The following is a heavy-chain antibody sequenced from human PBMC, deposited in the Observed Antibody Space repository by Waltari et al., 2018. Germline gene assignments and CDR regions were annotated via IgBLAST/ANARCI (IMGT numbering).Heavy chain of an antibody. Sequence: EVQLLESGGGLVQPGGSLRLSCAASGFTFSSHAMSWVRTAPGKGLEWVSAISGSGGSTYYADSVKGRFTISRDNSKNTLYLQMNSLRAEDTAVYYCAKDLNYYGSGQPDYWGQGTLVTVSS. CDR1: GFTFSSHA. CDR2: ISGSGGST. D-gene: IGHD3-10*01. CDR3: AKDLNYYGSGQPDY. J-gene: IGHJ4*02. V-gene: IGHV3-23*01.